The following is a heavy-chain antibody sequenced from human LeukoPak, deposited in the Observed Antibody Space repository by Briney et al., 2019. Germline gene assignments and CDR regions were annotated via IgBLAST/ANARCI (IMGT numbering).Heavy chain of an antibody. CDR3: ARGEEYCGGDCSLAGVVDY. Sequence: GGSLRLSCAASGFTFSSYWMTWVRQAPGKGLEWVAGISDSGGRTNYADSVKGRFTISRDNPKNTLYLQMNSLRAEDTAVYYCARGEEYCGGDCSLAGVVDYWGQGTLVTVSS. V-gene: IGHV3-23*01. D-gene: IGHD2-21*02. CDR2: ISDSGGRT. J-gene: IGHJ4*02. CDR1: GFTFSSYW.